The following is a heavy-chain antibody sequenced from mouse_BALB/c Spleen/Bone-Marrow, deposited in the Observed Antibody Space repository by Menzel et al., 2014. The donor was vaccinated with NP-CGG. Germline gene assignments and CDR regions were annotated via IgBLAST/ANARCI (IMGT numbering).Heavy chain of an antibody. Sequence: QVQLQQSGAELVRPGTSVKVSCKASGYAFTNYLIEWVKQRPGQGLEWIGVINPGSGGNNYSEKFKGKATLTADKSSSTAYMQLSSPTSDDSAVYFCARSIYDGYSEAMDYWGQGTSVTVSS. D-gene: IGHD2-3*01. CDR2: INPGSGGN. CDR3: ARSIYDGYSEAMDY. J-gene: IGHJ4*01. CDR1: GYAFTNYL. V-gene: IGHV1-54*03.